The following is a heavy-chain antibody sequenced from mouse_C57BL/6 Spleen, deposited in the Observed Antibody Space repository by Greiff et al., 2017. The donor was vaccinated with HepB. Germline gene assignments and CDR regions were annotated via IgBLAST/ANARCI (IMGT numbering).Heavy chain of an antibody. CDR1: GYTFTSYW. Sequence: VQLQQSGTVLARPGASVKMSCKTSGYTFTSYWMHWVNQRPGQGLEWIGAIYPGNSDTSYNQKFKGKAKLTAVTSASTAYLELSSLTNEDSAVYYCTRRLGGYDPGMDYWGQGTSVTVSS. D-gene: IGHD2-2*01. CDR2: IYPGNSDT. CDR3: TRRLGGYDPGMDY. V-gene: IGHV1-5*01. J-gene: IGHJ4*01.